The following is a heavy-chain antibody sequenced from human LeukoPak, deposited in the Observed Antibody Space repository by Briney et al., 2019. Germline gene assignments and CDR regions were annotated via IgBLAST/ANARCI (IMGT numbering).Heavy chain of an antibody. CDR2: INARGDT. D-gene: IGHD2-2*01. CDR3: ARGQVPAARGYNWFDP. J-gene: IGHJ5*02. V-gene: IGHV4-34*01. Sequence: SETLSLTCAVYGWSFNDYYWNWIRQPPGKGLEWIGEINARGDTNSNPSLKSRVTISADTSKSQFSLRLTSMIAADTAVYYCARGQVPAARGYNWFDPWGQGTLVTVSS. CDR1: GWSFNDYY.